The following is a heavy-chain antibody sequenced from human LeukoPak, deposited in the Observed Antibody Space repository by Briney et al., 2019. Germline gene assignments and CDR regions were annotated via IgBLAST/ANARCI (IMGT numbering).Heavy chain of an antibody. CDR3: ARSMSGYSSGWYYAFDI. CDR1: GYTFISYY. J-gene: IGHJ3*02. V-gene: IGHV1-46*01. CDR2: INPSGGST. D-gene: IGHD6-19*01. Sequence: ASVKVSCKASGYTFISYYMHWVRQAPGQGLEWMGIINPSGGSTSYAQKFQGRVTLTRDMSTSTVYMDLGSLRSEDTAVYYCARSMSGYSSGWYYAFDIWGQGTMVTVSS.